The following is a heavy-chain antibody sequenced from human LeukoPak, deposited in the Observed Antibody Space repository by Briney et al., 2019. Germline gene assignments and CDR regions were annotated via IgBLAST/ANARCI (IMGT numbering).Heavy chain of an antibody. CDR2: ISGSGGST. CDR3: AKTVLTGYIDY. Sequence: PGGSLRLSCAASGFSFSIYNMNWVHQAPGKGLEWVSAISGSGGSTYYADSVKGRFTISRDNSKNTLYLQMNSLRAEDTAVYYCAKTVLTGYIDYWGQGTLVTVSS. CDR1: GFSFSIYN. D-gene: IGHD3-9*01. V-gene: IGHV3-23*01. J-gene: IGHJ4*02.